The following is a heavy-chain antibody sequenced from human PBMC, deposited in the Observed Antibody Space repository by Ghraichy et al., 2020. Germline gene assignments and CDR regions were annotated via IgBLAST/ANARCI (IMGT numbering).Heavy chain of an antibody. CDR2: IYYSGST. CDR3: ARHEVSGVVKYYYYGMDV. CDR1: GGSISSSSYY. Sequence: SQTLLLTCTVSGGSISSSSYYWGWIRQPPGKGLEWIGSIYYSGSTYYNPSLKSRVTISVDTSKNQFSLKLSSVTAADTAVYYCARHEVSGVVKYYYYGMDVWGQGTTVTVSS. V-gene: IGHV4-39*01. J-gene: IGHJ6*02. D-gene: IGHD3-3*01.